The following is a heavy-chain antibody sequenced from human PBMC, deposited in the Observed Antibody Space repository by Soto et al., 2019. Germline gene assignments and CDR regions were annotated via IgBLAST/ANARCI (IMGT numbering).Heavy chain of an antibody. V-gene: IGHV3-74*01. CDR1: GFTFSSYW. CDR2: INSDGSST. J-gene: IGHJ4*02. Sequence: EVQLVESGGGLVQPGGSLRLSCAASGFTFSSYWMHWVRQAPGKGLVWVSRINSDGSSTTYADSVKGRFTISRDNAKNTLYLQMNSLRAEDTAVYYCARVYCSGGSGYHLDYWGQGTLVTVSS. CDR3: ARVYCSGGSGYHLDY. D-gene: IGHD2-15*01.